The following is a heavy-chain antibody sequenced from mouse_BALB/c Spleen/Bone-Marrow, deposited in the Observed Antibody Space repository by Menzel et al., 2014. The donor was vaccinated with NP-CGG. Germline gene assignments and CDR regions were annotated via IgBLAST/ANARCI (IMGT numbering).Heavy chain of an antibody. D-gene: IGHD2-14*01. CDR3: ARGGYDGGWFAY. J-gene: IGHJ3*01. CDR1: GYTFTSYY. V-gene: IGHV1S56*01. CDR2: IYPGNVNT. Sequence: VQLQQSGPELVKPGASVRISCKASGYTFTSYYIHWVKQRPGQGLEWIGWIYPGNVNTNYNEKFKAKATLTADKSSSTAYVQLSSLTSEDSAVYFCARGGYDGGWFAYWGQGTLVTVSA.